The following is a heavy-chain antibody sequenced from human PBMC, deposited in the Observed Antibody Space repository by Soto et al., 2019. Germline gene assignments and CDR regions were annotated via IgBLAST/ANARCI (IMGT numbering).Heavy chain of an antibody. CDR3: ARGKFDYGGNSDWFDP. Sequence: QVQLQESGPGLVKPSETLSLTCTVSGDSIGSYFWNWIRQPAGKGLEWIGRIYTSGNTNYNPSLKSRVTMSVDTSKNQFSLKLSSVTAADTAIYYCARGKFDYGGNSDWFDPWGQGTLVTVSS. V-gene: IGHV4-4*07. D-gene: IGHD4-17*01. CDR1: GDSIGSYF. CDR2: IYTSGNT. J-gene: IGHJ5*02.